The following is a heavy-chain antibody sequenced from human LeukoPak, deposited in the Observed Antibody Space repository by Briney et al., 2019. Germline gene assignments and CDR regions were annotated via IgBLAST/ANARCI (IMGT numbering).Heavy chain of an antibody. CDR1: GFTFTTYD. CDR3: ANPSGAAAGNY. Sequence: GGSLRLSCAASGFTFTTYDMHWVRQAPGKGLEWVAIISYDGSDKYYADSVKGRFTISRDNSKNTLYLQMNSLRAEDTAVYYCANPSGAAAGNYWGQGTLVTVSS. V-gene: IGHV3-30*18. J-gene: IGHJ4*02. D-gene: IGHD6-13*01. CDR2: ISYDGSDK.